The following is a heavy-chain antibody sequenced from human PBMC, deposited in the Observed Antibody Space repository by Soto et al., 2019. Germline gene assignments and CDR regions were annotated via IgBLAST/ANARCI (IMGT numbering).Heavy chain of an antibody. CDR1: GFSFDDYV. CDR2: LDWNGVGI. J-gene: IGHJ3*02. Sequence: VQLVESGGGLVQPGRSLRLSCAASGFSFDDYVMHWVRQGPGKGLEWVSGLDWNGVGIGYADSVKGRFTISRDNAKNSLYLQMNSLRSEDTALYYCAKDIARYSGYEGAFDIWGQGTMVTVSS. V-gene: IGHV3-9*01. CDR3: AKDIARYSGYEGAFDI. D-gene: IGHD5-12*01.